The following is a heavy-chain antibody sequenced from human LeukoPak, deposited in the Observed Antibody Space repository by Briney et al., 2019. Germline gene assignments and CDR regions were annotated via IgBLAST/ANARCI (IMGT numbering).Heavy chain of an antibody. CDR1: GFTFSSYA. J-gene: IGHJ5*02. CDR2: ISGSGGST. D-gene: IGHD1-26*01. CDR3: AKAPGSYNWFDP. V-gene: IGHV3-23*01. Sequence: GGSLRLSCAASGFTFSSYAMSWVRQAPGKGLEWVSAISGSGGSTYYADSVKGRFTISRDNSKNTLYLQMNSLRAEDTAIYYCAKAPGSYNWFDPWGQGTLVTVSS.